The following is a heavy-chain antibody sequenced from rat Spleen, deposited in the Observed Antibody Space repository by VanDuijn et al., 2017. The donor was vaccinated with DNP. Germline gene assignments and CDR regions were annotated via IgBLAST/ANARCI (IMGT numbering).Heavy chain of an antibody. CDR1: GFTFANYW. J-gene: IGHJ3*01. CDR2: ITSSGGRT. Sequence: EVQLVESGGDLVQPGRSLKLSCVASGFTFANYWMTWFRQVPGKGLEWVASITSSGGRTYYPDSVKGRFTISRDNARTTLYLQMNSLRSEDTATYYCASPMYYYSGGFAYWGQGTLVTVSS. D-gene: IGHD1-1*01. V-gene: IGHV5-31*01. CDR3: ASPMYYYSGGFAY.